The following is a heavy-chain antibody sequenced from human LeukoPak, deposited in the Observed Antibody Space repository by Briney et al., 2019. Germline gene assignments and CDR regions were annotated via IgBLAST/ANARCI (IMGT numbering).Heavy chain of an antibody. Sequence: GGSLRLSCTASGFTFSGYSMNWIRQAPGKGLEWVSSFGTRSTSIYHAGSVKGRFAISRDDAKNSLYLQMNSLRAEDTALYYCAREVSEGFDFWGQGTLVTVSS. D-gene: IGHD3-22*01. CDR2: FGTRSTSI. CDR1: GFTFSGYS. CDR3: AREVSEGFDF. V-gene: IGHV3-21*01. J-gene: IGHJ4*02.